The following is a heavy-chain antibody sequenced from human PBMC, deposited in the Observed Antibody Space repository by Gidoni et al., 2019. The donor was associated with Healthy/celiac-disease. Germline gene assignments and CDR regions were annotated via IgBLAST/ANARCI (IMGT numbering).Heavy chain of an antibody. CDR2: LYYTGRT. CDR3: AREGSGYSDGGPWFDP. D-gene: IGHD5-18*01. J-gene: IGHJ5*02. CDR1: GGSICSGAYY. V-gene: IGHV4-30-4*01. Sequence: QLQLQESGPGLVKPSQTLSLTCTVSGGSICSGAYYWCWIRPPPGKGLAWIGYLYYTGRTYSNPSLKSRVTISVDTSKNQFYLKLSSVTAADTAVYYCAREGSGYSDGGPWFDPWGQGTLVTVSS.